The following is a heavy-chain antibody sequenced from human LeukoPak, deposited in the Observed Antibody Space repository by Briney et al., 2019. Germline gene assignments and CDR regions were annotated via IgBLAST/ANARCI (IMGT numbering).Heavy chain of an antibody. J-gene: IGHJ4*02. D-gene: IGHD6-13*01. CDR2: ISAYNGNT. Sequence: ASVKVSCKASGYTFTSYGISWVRQAPGQGLEWMGWISAYNGNTNYAQKFQGRVTMTRDTSTSTVYMELSGLRSEDTAVYYCARVIAAAGARAFDYWGQGTLVTVSS. V-gene: IGHV1-18*01. CDR3: ARVIAAAGARAFDY. CDR1: GYTFTSYG.